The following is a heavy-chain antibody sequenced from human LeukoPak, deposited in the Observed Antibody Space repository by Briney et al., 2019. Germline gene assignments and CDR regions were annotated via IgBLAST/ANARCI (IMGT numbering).Heavy chain of an antibody. CDR3: ARGVYDSSGYYYGY. Sequence: GSLRLSCAASGFTFSDYYMSWIRQAPGKGLEWIGRIYTSGSTNYNPSLKSRVTISVDTSKNQFSLKLSSVTAADTAVYYCARGVYDSSGYYYGYWGQGTLVTVSS. V-gene: IGHV4-4*08. D-gene: IGHD3-22*01. CDR1: GFTFSDYY. J-gene: IGHJ4*02. CDR2: IYTSGST.